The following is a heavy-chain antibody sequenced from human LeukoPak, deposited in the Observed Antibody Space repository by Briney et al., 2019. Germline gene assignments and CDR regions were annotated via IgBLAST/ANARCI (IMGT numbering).Heavy chain of an antibody. V-gene: IGHV4-34*01. J-gene: IGHJ6*03. CDR1: GGSFSGYY. Sequence: SETLSLTCAVYGGSFSGYYWSWIRQPPGKGLEWIGEINHSGSTNYNPSLKSRVTISVDTSKNQFSLKLSSVTAADTAVYYCARAAWVGAAAGPYYYYYYMDVWGKGTTVTISS. CDR3: ARAAWVGAAAGPYYYYYYMDV. D-gene: IGHD6-13*01. CDR2: INHSGST.